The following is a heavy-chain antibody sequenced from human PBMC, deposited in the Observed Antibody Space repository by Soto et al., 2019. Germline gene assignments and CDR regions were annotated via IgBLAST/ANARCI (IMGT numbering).Heavy chain of an antibody. CDR1: GYTFTNYI. D-gene: IGHD6-6*01. CDR2: SNAGNGNA. CDR3: AKAGCSSSYNWFDP. J-gene: IGHJ5*02. V-gene: IGHV1-3*01. Sequence: ASGKGSCTVSGYTFTNYIMHWVRQAPGQRLEWMGWSNAGNGNAKYSQKFQGRVTITRDTSASTAYMELSSLRSEDKAVYYCAKAGCSSSYNWFDPWGKVTRVPASP.